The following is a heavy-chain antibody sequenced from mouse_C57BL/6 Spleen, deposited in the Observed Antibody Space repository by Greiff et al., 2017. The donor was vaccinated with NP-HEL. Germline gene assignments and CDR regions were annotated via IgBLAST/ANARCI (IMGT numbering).Heavy chain of an antibody. CDR1: GFTFSSYA. Sequence: EVKVVESGGGLVKPGGSLKLSCAASGFTFSSYAMSWVRQTPEKRLEWVATISDGGSYTYYPDNVKGRFTISRDNAKNNLYLQMSHLKSEDTAMYYCAREGNSGYAYWGQGTLVTVSA. CDR2: ISDGGSYT. V-gene: IGHV5-4*01. J-gene: IGHJ3*01. D-gene: IGHD2-2*01. CDR3: AREGNSGYAY.